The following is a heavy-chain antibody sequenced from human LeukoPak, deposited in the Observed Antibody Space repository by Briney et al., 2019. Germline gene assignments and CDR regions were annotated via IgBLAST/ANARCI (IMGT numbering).Heavy chain of an antibody. CDR2: IYTSGST. V-gene: IGHV4-61*02. Sequence: PSETLSLTCTVSGGSISSGSYYWSWIRQPAGKGLEWIGRIYTSGSTNYNPSLKSRVTISVDTSKNQFSLKLSSVTAADTAVYYCARQSRAEYFQHWGQGTLVTVSS. CDR1: GGSISSGSYY. CDR3: ARQSRAEYFQH. J-gene: IGHJ1*01.